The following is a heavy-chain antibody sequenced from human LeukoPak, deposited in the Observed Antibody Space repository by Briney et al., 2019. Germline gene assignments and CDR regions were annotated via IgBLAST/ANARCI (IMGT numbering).Heavy chain of an antibody. CDR2: IYYRGDT. J-gene: IGHJ4*02. CDR1: GGSISSSSYY. CDR3: ARYGYGEPLFDH. Sequence: PSETLSLTCTVSGGSISSSSYYWGCIRQPPGKGLEWIGSIYYRGDTYYNPSLKSRVTISEDTSKNQFSLKLRYVTAADTAVYYCARYGYGEPLFDHWGQGTLVSVSS. V-gene: IGHV4-39*01. D-gene: IGHD4-17*01.